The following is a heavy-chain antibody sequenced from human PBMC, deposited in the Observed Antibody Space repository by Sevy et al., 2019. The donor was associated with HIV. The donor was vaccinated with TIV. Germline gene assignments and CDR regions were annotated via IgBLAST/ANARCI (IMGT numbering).Heavy chain of an antibody. Sequence: ASVKVSCKASGYTFTSYYMHWVRQAPGQGLEWMGIINPSGGSTSYAQKFQGRVTMTRDTSTSTVYMELSSLRSEDTAVYYCARDLDGPIKYCSGGGCYSVSFDYWGQGTLVTVSS. V-gene: IGHV1-46*01. CDR2: INPSGGST. D-gene: IGHD2-15*01. CDR1: GYTFTSYY. CDR3: ARDLDGPIKYCSGGGCYSVSFDY. J-gene: IGHJ4*02.